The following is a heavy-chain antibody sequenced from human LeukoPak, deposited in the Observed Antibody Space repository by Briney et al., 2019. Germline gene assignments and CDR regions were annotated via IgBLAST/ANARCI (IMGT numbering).Heavy chain of an antibody. V-gene: IGHV1-2*02. Sequence: ASVKVSCKASGYTFTGYYMHWLRQAPGQGLEWMGWINPNSGGTNYAQKFQGRVTMTRDTSISTAYMELSRLRSDDTAVYYCAREDGEYDAFDIWGQGTMVTVSS. CDR2: INPNSGGT. CDR1: GYTFTGYY. CDR3: AREDGEYDAFDI. D-gene: IGHD2/OR15-2a*01. J-gene: IGHJ3*02.